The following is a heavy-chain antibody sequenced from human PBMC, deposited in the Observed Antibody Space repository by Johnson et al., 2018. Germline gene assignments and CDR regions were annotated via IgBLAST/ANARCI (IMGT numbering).Heavy chain of an antibody. J-gene: IGHJ6*03. V-gene: IGHV3-30*03. CDR3: ARVVAIPPGGDYYYYYMDV. D-gene: IGHD2-21*01. Sequence: VQLVESGGGVVQPGRSLRLSCAAPGFTFSSYGMHWVRQAPGKGLEWVAVISYDGSNKYYVDSVKGRFTISRDNAKNSLYLQMNSLSAEDTAVYYCARVVAIPPGGDYYYYYMDVWGKGTTVTVSS. CDR1: GFTFSSYG. CDR2: ISYDGSNK.